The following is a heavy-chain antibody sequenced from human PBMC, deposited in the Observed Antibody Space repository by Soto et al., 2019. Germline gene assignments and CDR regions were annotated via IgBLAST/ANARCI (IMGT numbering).Heavy chain of an antibody. CDR3: AADRDYYGSGGYYRGGMDV. CDR1: GFTFTSSA. D-gene: IGHD3-10*01. Sequence: QMQLVQSGPEVKKPGTSVKVSCKASGFTFTSSAVQWMRQARGQRLEWIGWIVVGRGETNYAKKFQERVTNTRDMSTSTAFMELSSLRSEDTAVYYCAADRDYYGSGGYYRGGMDVWGQGTTVSVSS. V-gene: IGHV1-58*01. J-gene: IGHJ6*02. CDR2: IVVGRGET.